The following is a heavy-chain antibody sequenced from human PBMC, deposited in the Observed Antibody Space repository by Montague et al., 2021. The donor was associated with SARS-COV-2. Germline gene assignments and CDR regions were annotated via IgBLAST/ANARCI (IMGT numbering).Heavy chain of an antibody. J-gene: IGHJ6*02. CDR3: AKSAAFFWFGEGRGHMDV. CDR1: GFGFNNFG. CDR2: ISYEGSVQ. D-gene: IGHD3-10*01. V-gene: IGHV3-30*18. Sequence: SLRLSCAASGFGFNNFGMHWVRQAPGTGLEWLAVISYEGSVQYYADSLKCRLTISRDNSKNTLFLLMNSLRAEDSAVYFCAKSAAFFWFGEGRGHMDVWGQGTMVTVSS.